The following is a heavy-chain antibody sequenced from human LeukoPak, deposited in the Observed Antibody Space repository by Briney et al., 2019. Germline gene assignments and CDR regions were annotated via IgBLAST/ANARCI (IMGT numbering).Heavy chain of an antibody. Sequence: GGSLRLSCAASGFTFDDYGMSWVRQAPGKGLEWVSGINWNGGSTGYADSVKGRFTISRDNAKNSLYLQMNSLRAEDTALYYCARDAYYDSSGHDAFDIWGQGTMVTVSS. D-gene: IGHD3-22*01. J-gene: IGHJ3*02. CDR2: INWNGGST. CDR1: GFTFDDYG. V-gene: IGHV3-20*04. CDR3: ARDAYYDSSGHDAFDI.